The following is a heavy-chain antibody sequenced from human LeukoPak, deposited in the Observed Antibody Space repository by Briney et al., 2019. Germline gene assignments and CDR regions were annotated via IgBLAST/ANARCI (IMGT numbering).Heavy chain of an antibody. CDR1: GYTFTGYY. J-gene: IGHJ4*02. Sequence: GASVKVSCKASGYTFTGYYMHWVRQAPGQGLEWMGWINPNSGGTNYAQKFQGRVTMTRDTSISTAYMELSRLRSDDTAVYYCARVSSSSWYVGRFDYWGQGTLVTVSS. CDR2: INPNSGGT. CDR3: ARVSSSSWYVGRFDY. D-gene: IGHD6-13*01. V-gene: IGHV1-2*02.